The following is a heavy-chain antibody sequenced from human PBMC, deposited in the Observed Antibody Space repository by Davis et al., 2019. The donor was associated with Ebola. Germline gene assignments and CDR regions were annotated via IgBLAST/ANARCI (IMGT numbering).Heavy chain of an antibody. CDR1: GYTFTSYY. D-gene: IGHD3-3*01. CDR3: ARRPYDFWSGSSYFDY. CDR2: INPSGGST. J-gene: IGHJ4*02. Sequence: ASVTVSCKASGYTFTSYYMHWVRQAPGQGLEWMGIINPSGGSTSYAQKFQGRVTMTRDTSTSTVYMELSSLRSEDTAVYYCARRPYDFWSGSSYFDYWGQGTLVTVSS. V-gene: IGHV1-46*03.